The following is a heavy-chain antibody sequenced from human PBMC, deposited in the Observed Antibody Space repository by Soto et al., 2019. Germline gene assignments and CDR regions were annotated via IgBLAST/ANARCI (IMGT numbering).Heavy chain of an antibody. CDR3: AQEAPCGWHVFDT. CDR2: ISDDGTKK. D-gene: IGHD6-19*01. Sequence: QVQLVESGGGVVQPGRSLRLSCAASGFTFRTYGMHWVRQAPGRGLEWVADISDDGTKKYYRDSVKGRFTISRDNSKNTQYLQMTSLRTEDTAVYYCAQEAPCGWHVFDTWGQGTQVTVSS. V-gene: IGHV3-30*18. CDR1: GFTFRTYG. J-gene: IGHJ4*02.